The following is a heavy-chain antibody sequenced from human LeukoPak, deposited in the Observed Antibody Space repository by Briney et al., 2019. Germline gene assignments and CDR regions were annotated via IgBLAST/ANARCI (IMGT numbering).Heavy chain of an antibody. CDR2: SNEDGSTT. V-gene: IGHV3-74*01. J-gene: IGHJ4*02. Sequence: PGGSLRLSCAASGFTFSSNWMHWVRQAPGKGLVWVSCSNEDGSTTNYADSVKGRFTISRDNAKNTLYLQMNSLTAEDTAVYYCVRVLRGSGSLPFDYWGQGTLVTVSS. D-gene: IGHD1-26*01. CDR3: VRVLRGSGSLPFDY. CDR1: GFTFSSNW.